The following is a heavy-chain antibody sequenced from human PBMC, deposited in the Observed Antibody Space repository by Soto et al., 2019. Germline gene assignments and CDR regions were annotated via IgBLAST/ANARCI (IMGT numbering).Heavy chain of an antibody. J-gene: IGHJ6*02. CDR3: AREASLGLDV. CDR2: INGDGASL. CDR1: GFIFSSFW. Sequence: EVRLEEAGGGFVQPGGSLRVSCSGSGFIFSSFWMHWVRQGPGKGLEWVSRINGDGASLAYAESVKGRFSISRDNVKNTLHLQMNSLGVDDTAVYFSAREASLGLDVWGRGTTVTVSS. V-gene: IGHV3-74*03.